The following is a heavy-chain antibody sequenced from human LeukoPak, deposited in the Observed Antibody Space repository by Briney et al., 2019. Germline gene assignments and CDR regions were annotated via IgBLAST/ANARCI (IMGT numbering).Heavy chain of an antibody. J-gene: IGHJ3*02. CDR2: ISAYNGNT. V-gene: IGHV1-18*01. CDR1: GYTFTSYG. Sequence: ASVKVSCKASGYTFTSYGISWVRQAPGQGLEWMGWISAYNGNTNYAQKLQGRVTMTTDTSTSTAYMELRSLRSDDTAVYYCATDLGRESTDAFDIWGQGTMVTVSS. CDR3: ATDLGRESTDAFDI. D-gene: IGHD7-27*01.